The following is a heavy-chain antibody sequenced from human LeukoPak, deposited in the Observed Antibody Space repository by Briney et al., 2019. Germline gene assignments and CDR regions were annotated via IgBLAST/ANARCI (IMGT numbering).Heavy chain of an antibody. CDR1: GFSFISYG. CDR2: ISDDGRRK. Sequence: GGSRRLSCAASGFSFISYGMHWVRQAPGKGLEWVGVISDDGRRKDYADSVKGRFTISRDNSKDTLYLQMNSLRAEDTAAYYCAKRPSDYGDYVSYFDYWGQGTLVTVSS. CDR3: AKRPSDYGDYVSYFDY. V-gene: IGHV3-30*18. D-gene: IGHD4-17*01. J-gene: IGHJ4*02.